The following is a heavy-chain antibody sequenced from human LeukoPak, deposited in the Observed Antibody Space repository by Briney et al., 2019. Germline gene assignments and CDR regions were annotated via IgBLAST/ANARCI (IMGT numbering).Heavy chain of an antibody. Sequence: PSETLSLTCAVYGGSFSGYYWSWLRQPPGKGLEGIGEINHSGSTNYNPSLKSRVTISVDTSKNQFSLKLSSVTAADTALYYCASTSPKYYYESSGYSSLFDNWGQGTLVTVSS. CDR1: GGSFSGYY. CDR3: ASTSPKYYYESSGYSSLFDN. CDR2: INHSGST. V-gene: IGHV4-34*01. D-gene: IGHD3-22*01. J-gene: IGHJ4*02.